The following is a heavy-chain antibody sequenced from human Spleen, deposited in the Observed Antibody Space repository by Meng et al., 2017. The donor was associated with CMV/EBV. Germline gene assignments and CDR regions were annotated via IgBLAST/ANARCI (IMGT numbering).Heavy chain of an antibody. D-gene: IGHD4-11*01. J-gene: IGHJ6*02. CDR2: ISWNSGSI. CDR3: AKDRLSKGYYYYYGMDV. V-gene: IGHV3-9*01. Sequence: SLKISCAASGFTFSGYGMHWVRQAPGKGLEWVSGISWNSGSIEYADSVKGRFTISRDNAKNSLYLQMNSLRAEDTALYYCAKDRLSKGYYYYYGMDVWGQGTTVTVSS. CDR1: GFTFSGYG.